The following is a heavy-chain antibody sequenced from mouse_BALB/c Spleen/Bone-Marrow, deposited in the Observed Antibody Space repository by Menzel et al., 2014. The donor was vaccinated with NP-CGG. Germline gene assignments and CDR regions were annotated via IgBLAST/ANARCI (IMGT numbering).Heavy chain of an antibody. Sequence: EVQLVESGGGLVQPGGSLKLSCAASGFTFSSYGMSWVRQTPDKRLELVATINSNGGSTYYPDSVKGRFTISRDNAKNTLYLQMSSLKSEDTAMYYRARKVRKYYAMDYWGQGTSVTVSS. CDR1: GFTFSSYG. J-gene: IGHJ4*01. V-gene: IGHV5-6-3*01. CDR2: INSNGGST. D-gene: IGHD1-3*01. CDR3: ARKVRKYYAMDY.